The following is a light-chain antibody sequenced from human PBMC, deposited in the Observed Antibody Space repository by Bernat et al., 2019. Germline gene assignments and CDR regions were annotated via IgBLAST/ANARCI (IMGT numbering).Light chain of an antibody. J-gene: IGLJ2*01. Sequence: QAGLTQPPSVSKGLRQTATLTCTGNSNNVGNQGAAWLQQHQGHPPKLLSYRNNNRPSGTSERFSASRSGNTASLTITGLQPEDEADYYCSAWDSSRSAVVFGGGTKLTVL. CDR1: SNNVGNQG. V-gene: IGLV10-54*04. CDR2: RNN. CDR3: SAWDSSRSAVV.